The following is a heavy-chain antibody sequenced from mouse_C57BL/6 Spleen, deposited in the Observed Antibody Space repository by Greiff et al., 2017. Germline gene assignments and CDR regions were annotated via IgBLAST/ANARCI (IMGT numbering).Heavy chain of an antibody. CDR2: INPNNGGT. V-gene: IGHV1-22*01. J-gene: IGHJ2*01. D-gene: IGHD2-5*01. Sequence: EVQLQQSGPELVKPGASVKMSCTASGYTFTDYNMHWVKQSHGKSLEWIGYINPNNGGTSYNQKFKGKATLTANKSSSTAYMERRSLTSEDAAVYYCARQYSNYFDYWGQGTTRTVSS. CDR1: GYTFTDYN. CDR3: ARQYSNYFDY.